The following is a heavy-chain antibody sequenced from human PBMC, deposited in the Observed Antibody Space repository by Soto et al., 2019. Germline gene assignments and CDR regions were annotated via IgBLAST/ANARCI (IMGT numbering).Heavy chain of an antibody. J-gene: IGHJ5*02. CDR1: GGTFSSYA. Sequence: VASVKVSCKASGGTFSSYAISWVRQAPGQGLEWMGGIIPIFGTANYAQKFQGRVTITADESTSTAYMELSSLRSEDTAVYYSARDAKDYVWGSYRAGNWFDPWGQGTLVTVSS. V-gene: IGHV1-69*13. D-gene: IGHD3-16*02. CDR3: ARDAKDYVWGSYRAGNWFDP. CDR2: IIPIFGTA.